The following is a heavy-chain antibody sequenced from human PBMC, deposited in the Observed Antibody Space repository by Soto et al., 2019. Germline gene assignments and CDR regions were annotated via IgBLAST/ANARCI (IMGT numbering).Heavy chain of an antibody. D-gene: IGHD1-26*01. Sequence: GGSLRLSCAASGVTLSSYAMSWVRQAPGKGPEWVSGISASGGSTSYADSVKGRFTISRDNSKNTLYLQMNSLRADDTAVYHCAKGQNSGTYRFYFDYWGQGALVTVSS. CDR2: ISASGGST. J-gene: IGHJ4*02. CDR3: AKGQNSGTYRFYFDY. V-gene: IGHV3-23*01. CDR1: GVTLSSYA.